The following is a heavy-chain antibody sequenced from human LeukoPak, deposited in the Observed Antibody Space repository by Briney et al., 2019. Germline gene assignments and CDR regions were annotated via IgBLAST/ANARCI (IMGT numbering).Heavy chain of an antibody. J-gene: IGHJ5*02. CDR3: AKDSGFMFDP. V-gene: IGHV3-7*01. CDR2: IKQDGSEK. CDR1: GFTFSSYW. D-gene: IGHD3-10*01. Sequence: SGGSPRLSCAASGFTFSSYWMSWVRQAPGKGLEWVANIKQDGSEKYYVDSVKGRFTISRDNAKKSLYLQMNSLRAEDTAVYYCAKDSGFMFDPWGQGTLVTVSS.